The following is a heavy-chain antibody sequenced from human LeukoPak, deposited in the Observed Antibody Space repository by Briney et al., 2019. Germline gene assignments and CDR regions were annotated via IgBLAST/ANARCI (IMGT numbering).Heavy chain of an antibody. CDR3: ARDLSYCSSTSCYYLYYVDV. V-gene: IGHV3-74*01. CDR2: ISDGGSST. CDR1: GFTFKNSW. J-gene: IGHJ6*03. Sequence: GGSLRLSCAASGFTFKNSWMHWVRQAPGKGPVWVSRISDGGSSTTYADSVKGRFTISRDNAKNSLYLQMNSLRAEDTAVYYCARDLSYCSSTSCYYLYYVDVWGKGTTVTVSS. D-gene: IGHD2-2*01.